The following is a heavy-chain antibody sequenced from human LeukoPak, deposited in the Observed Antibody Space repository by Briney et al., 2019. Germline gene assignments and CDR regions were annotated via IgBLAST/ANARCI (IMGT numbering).Heavy chain of an antibody. D-gene: IGHD3-3*01. V-gene: IGHV3-23*01. CDR1: GFTFSSYA. Sequence: GGSLRLSCAASGFTFSSYAMSWVRQAPGKGLEWVSGISGSGGSTYYADSVKGRFTIARDNSENTLYLQMNSLRAEDTAVYYCAKDLRRDDYDFWSGFDYWGQGTLVTVSS. CDR3: AKDLRRDDYDFWSGFDY. J-gene: IGHJ4*02. CDR2: ISGSGGST.